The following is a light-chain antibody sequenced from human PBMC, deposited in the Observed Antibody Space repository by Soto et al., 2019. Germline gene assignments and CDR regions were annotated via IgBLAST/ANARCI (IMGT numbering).Light chain of an antibody. CDR1: TSDVGAYNL. CDR3: CSYAGSDTLYV. CDR2: EGS. Sequence: QSLLTQPASVSGSPRQTITISCTGTTSDVGAYNLVSWYQHHPGMPPKLIMYEGSKRPSGVSNLFSASKSGNTASLTISGLQAEDEADYHCCSYAGSDTLYVFGTGTKLAVL. J-gene: IGLJ1*01. V-gene: IGLV2-23*01.